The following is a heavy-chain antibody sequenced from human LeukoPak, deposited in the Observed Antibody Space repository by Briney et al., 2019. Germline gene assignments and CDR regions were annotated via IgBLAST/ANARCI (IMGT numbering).Heavy chain of an antibody. CDR1: GGSISSYY. J-gene: IGHJ4*02. Sequence: SETLSLTCTVSGGSISSYYWGWIRQPPGKGLEWIGHIYYSGSTYYNPSLKSRVTISVDTSKNQFSLKLSSVTAADTAVYYCARGSSSSSLIDYWGRGTLVTVSS. V-gene: IGHV4-39*01. D-gene: IGHD6-13*01. CDR2: IYYSGST. CDR3: ARGSSSSSLIDY.